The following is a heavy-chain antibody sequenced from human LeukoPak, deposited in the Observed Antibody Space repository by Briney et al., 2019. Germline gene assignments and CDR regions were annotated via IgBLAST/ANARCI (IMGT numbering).Heavy chain of an antibody. CDR3: ARGRGYMDV. Sequence: PSQTLSLTCTVSGGSISSGSYHWSWIRQPAGKGLEWIGRIYTSGSTDYNPSLKSRVTISVDTSKNQFSLRLTPVTAADTAVYYCARGRGYMDVWGKGTTVTVSS. CDR1: GGSISSGSYH. J-gene: IGHJ6*03. V-gene: IGHV4-61*02. CDR2: IYTSGST.